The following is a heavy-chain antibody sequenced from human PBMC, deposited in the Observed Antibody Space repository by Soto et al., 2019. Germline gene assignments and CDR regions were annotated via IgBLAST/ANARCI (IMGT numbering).Heavy chain of an antibody. CDR3: AKDMGRSGSWYLAFDI. CDR1: GFTFSSYG. V-gene: IGHV3-30*18. Sequence: QVQLVESGGGVVQPGRSLRLSCAASGFTFSSYGIHWVRQAPGKGLEWVAVISYDGSDKDYADSVKGRYTISRDNSKNTLYWQMNSLRAEDTAVYYCAKDMGRSGSWYLAFDIWGQGTMVTVSS. D-gene: IGHD6-13*01. J-gene: IGHJ3*02. CDR2: ISYDGSDK.